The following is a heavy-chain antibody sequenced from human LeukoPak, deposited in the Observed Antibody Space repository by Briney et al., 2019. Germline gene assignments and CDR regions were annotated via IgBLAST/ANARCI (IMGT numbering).Heavy chain of an antibody. Sequence: SETLSLTCTVSGYSISSGYYWGWIRQPPGKGLEWIGSIYHSGSTYYNPSLKSRVTISVDTSKNQFSLKLSSVTAADTAVYYCASLGRGGYYYYYYMDVWGKGTTVTVSS. D-gene: IGHD2-15*01. CDR2: IYHSGST. CDR1: GYSISSGYY. J-gene: IGHJ6*03. V-gene: IGHV4-38-2*02. CDR3: ASLGRGGYYYYYYMDV.